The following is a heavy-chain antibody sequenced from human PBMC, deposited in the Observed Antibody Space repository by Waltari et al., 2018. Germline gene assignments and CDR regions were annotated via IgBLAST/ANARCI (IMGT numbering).Heavy chain of an antibody. Sequence: EVQLVESGGGLVQPGGSLRLSCAAYGFTFSHSWMYWVRQSPGKGLVVGSRMSMDGSIVNYADSVKGRFTSSRDNAKSTLFLQMNSLRGDDTALYYCVTTGVAGFYWGQGTRVTVSS. J-gene: IGHJ4*02. CDR3: VTTGVAGFY. CDR1: GFTFSHSW. V-gene: IGHV3-74*01. CDR2: MSMDGSIV. D-gene: IGHD6-19*01.